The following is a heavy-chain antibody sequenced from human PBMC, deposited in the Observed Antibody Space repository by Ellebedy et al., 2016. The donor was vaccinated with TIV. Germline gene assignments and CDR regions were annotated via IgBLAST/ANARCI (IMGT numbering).Heavy chain of an antibody. D-gene: IGHD4-17*01. CDR3: ARGVDYGDYRIDY. V-gene: IGHV4-39*01. Sequence: MPSETLSLTCTVSGGSISSSSYYWGWIRQPPGKGLEWIGSIYYSGSTYYNPSLKSRVTISVDTSKNRFSLKLSSVTAADTAVYYCARGVDYGDYRIDYWGQGTLVTVSS. CDR2: IYYSGST. CDR1: GGSISSSSYY. J-gene: IGHJ4*02.